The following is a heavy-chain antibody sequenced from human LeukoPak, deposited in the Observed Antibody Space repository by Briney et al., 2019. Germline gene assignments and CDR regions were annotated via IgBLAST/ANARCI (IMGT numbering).Heavy chain of an antibody. CDR1: GFTFRNYS. D-gene: IGHD6-19*01. CDR2: IGSNSGFI. CDR3: AKDRASGSGSYSYRGFDY. Sequence: GGSLRLSCAASGFTFRNYSMNWVRQAPGKGLEWVSSIGSNSGFIYYTDSIKGRFSISRDNAKNSLYLQMNSLRAADTAVYYCAKDRASGSGSYSYRGFDYWGQGTLVTVSS. V-gene: IGHV3-21*01. J-gene: IGHJ4*02.